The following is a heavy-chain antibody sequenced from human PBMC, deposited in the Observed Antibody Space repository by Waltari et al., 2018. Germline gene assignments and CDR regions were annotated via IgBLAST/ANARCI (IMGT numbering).Heavy chain of an antibody. V-gene: IGHV3-48*03. D-gene: IGHD3-9*01. CDR1: GFPFSRYE. J-gene: IGHJ5*02. Sequence: EVQLVESGGGLVQPGGSLRLSCAASGFPFSRYELNWVRQAPGKGLEWVSYISSSGSTIYYADSVKGRFTISRDNAKNSLYLQMNSLRAEDTAVYYCARDALGEYFDWLLFAWGQGTLVTVSS. CDR2: ISSSGSTI. CDR3: ARDALGEYFDWLLFA.